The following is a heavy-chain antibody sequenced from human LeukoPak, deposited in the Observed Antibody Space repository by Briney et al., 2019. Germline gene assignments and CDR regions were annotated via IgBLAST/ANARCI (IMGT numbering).Heavy chain of an antibody. CDR1: GFTFDDYA. CDR3: AKDRDGKYQLLLDY. V-gene: IGHV3-9*01. D-gene: IGHD2-2*01. CDR2: ISWNSGSI. Sequence: PGGSLRLSCAASGFTFDDYAMHWVRQAPGKGLEGVSGISWNSGSIGYADSVKGRFTISRDNAKNSLYLQMNSLRAEDTALYYCAKDRDGKYQLLLDYWGQGTLVTVSS. J-gene: IGHJ4*02.